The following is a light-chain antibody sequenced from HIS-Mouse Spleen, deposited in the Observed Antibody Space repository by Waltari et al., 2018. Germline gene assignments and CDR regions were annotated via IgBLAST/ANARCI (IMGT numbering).Light chain of an antibody. CDR2: QDS. J-gene: IGLJ2*01. V-gene: IGLV3-1*01. Sequence: SYELTQPPSVSVSPGQTASITCSGDKLGEKYACWYQQKPGQSHVLVIYQDSKRPSGIPERFSGSNSGNTATLTISGTQAMDEADYYCQAWDSSYSVFGGGTKLTVL. CDR1: KLGEKY. CDR3: QAWDSSYSV.